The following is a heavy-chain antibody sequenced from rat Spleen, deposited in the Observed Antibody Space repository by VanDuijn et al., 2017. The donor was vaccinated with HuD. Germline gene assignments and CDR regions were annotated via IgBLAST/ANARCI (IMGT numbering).Heavy chain of an antibody. CDR1: GFTFSNYD. Sequence: EVQLVESGGGLVQPGRSLKLSCAASGFTFSNYDMAWVRQAPTEGLEWVASISPSGGSTYYRDSVKGRFTVSRDNTKSTLYLQMDSLRSEDTATYYCTRVTMYTTDYWFAYWGQGTLVTVSS. CDR3: TRVTMYTTDYWFAY. CDR2: ISPSGGST. J-gene: IGHJ3*01. V-gene: IGHV5-27*01. D-gene: IGHD1-6*01.